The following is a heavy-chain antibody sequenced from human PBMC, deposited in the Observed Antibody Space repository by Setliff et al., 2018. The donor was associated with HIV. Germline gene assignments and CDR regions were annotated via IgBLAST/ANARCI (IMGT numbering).Heavy chain of an antibody. V-gene: IGHV3-43*01. J-gene: IGHJ4*02. CDR2: ISNDGGRT. CDR1: GFTFDDYN. CDR3: AKDDADGSIDH. Sequence: ETLSLSCAASGFTFDDYNMHWVRQTPGKGLEWISIISNDGGRTSYADSLKGRFTISRDNSKNSLYLQMHGLRNEDTALYYCAKDDADGSIDHWGLGTLVTVSS. D-gene: IGHD3-10*01.